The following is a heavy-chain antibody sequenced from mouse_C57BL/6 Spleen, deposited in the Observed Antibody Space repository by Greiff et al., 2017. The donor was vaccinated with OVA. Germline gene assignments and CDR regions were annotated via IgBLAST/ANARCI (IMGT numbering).Heavy chain of an antibody. D-gene: IGHD2-5*01. CDR3: ARQGSNYGFAY. J-gene: IGHJ3*01. Sequence: EVQLVESGGDLVKPGGSLKLSCAASGFTFSSYGMSWVRQTPDKRLEWVATISSGGSYTYYPDSVKGRFTISRDNAKNTLYLQMSSLKSEDTAMYYCARQGSNYGFAYWGQGTLVTVSA. V-gene: IGHV5-6*01. CDR1: GFTFSSYG. CDR2: ISSGGSYT.